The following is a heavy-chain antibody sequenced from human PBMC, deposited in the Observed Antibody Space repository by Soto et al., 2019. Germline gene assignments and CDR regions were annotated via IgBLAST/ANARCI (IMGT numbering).Heavy chain of an antibody. Sequence: PTETLSLTCTASGGSISSYYWSWIRQPPGKGLEWIGYIYYSGSTNYNPSLKSRVTISVDTSKNQFSLKLSSVTAADTAVYYCASCALCCCTFDAWRQGTLVTVS. CDR2: IYYSGST. CDR1: GGSISSYY. CDR3: ASCALCCCTFDA. J-gene: IGHJ5*02. V-gene: IGHV4-59*01. D-gene: IGHD2-2*02.